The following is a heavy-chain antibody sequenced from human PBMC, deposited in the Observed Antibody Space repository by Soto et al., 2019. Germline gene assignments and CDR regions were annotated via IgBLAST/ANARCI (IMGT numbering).Heavy chain of an antibody. CDR2: IYSGGST. J-gene: IGHJ6*02. Sequence: GGSLRLSCAASGFTVSSNYMSWVRQAPGKGLEWVSVIYSGGSTYYADSVKGRFTISRDNSKNTLYLQMNSLRAEDTAVYYCAREQVGVAARPNPFYYYYYGMDVWGQGTTVTVPS. CDR1: GFTVSSNY. V-gene: IGHV3-53*01. D-gene: IGHD6-6*01. CDR3: AREQVGVAARPNPFYYYYYGMDV.